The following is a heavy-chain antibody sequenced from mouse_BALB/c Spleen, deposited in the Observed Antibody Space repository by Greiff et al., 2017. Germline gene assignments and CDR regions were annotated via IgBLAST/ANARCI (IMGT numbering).Heavy chain of an antibody. CDR2: ISYSGST. CDR1: GYSITSDYA. V-gene: IGHV3-2*02. CDR3: ARERNYGNYYFDY. J-gene: IGHJ2*01. Sequence: DVKLVESGPGLVKPSQSLSLTCTVTGYSITSDYAWNWIRQFPGNKLEWMGYISYSGSTSYNPSLKSRISITRDTSKNQFFLQLNSVTTEDTATYYCARERNYGNYYFDYWGQGTTLTVSS. D-gene: IGHD2-1*01.